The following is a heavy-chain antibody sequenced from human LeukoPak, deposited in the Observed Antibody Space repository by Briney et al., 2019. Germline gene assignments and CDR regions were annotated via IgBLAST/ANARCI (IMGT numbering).Heavy chain of an antibody. J-gene: IGHJ6*03. V-gene: IGHV3-30-3*01. CDR3: ARDSSSSGYYYYYMDV. Sequence: PGGSLRLSFAASGFTFSTYAIHWVRQAPGKGLEWVAVISYDGTNKYYADSVKGRFIISRDNSKNTLYLQMNSLRVEDTAVYYCARDSSSSGYYYYYMDVWGKGTTVTVSS. CDR1: GFTFSTYA. D-gene: IGHD6-6*01. CDR2: ISYDGTNK.